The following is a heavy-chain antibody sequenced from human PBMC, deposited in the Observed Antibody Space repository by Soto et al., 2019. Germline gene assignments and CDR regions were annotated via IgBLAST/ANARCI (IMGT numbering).Heavy chain of an antibody. CDR2: INHSGST. D-gene: IGHD5-18*01. CDR1: GGSFSGYY. J-gene: IGHJ6*02. CDR3: ASGRRGFGYSYGWGDYYGMDV. V-gene: IGHV4-34*01. Sequence: PSETLSLTCAVYGGSFSGYYWSWIRQPPGKGLEWIGEINHSGSTNYNPSLKSRVTISVDTSKNQFSLKLSSVTAADTAVYYCASGRRGFGYSYGWGDYYGMDVWGQGTTVTVSS.